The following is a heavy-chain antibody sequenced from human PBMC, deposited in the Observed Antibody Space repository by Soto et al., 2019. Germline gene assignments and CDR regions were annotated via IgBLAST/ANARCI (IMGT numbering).Heavy chain of an antibody. CDR1: GFTFSSYG. CDR2: VSFDGSDK. V-gene: IGHV3-30*03. D-gene: IGHD5-12*01. J-gene: IGHJ6*02. Sequence: GGSLRLSCAASGFTFSSYGMHWVRQAPGEGLEWVADVSFDGSDKHYADSVKGRFTISRDNSKNTLYLQMNSLRAEDTAVYYCACLGEMATMSYYYGMDVWGQGTTVTVSS. CDR3: ACLGEMATMSYYYGMDV.